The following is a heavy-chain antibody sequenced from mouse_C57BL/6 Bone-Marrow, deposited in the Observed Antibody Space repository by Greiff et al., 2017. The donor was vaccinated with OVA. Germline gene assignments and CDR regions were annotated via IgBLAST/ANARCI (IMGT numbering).Heavy chain of an antibody. Sequence: VQLQQSGPELVKPGASVKISCKASGYSFTDYNMNWVKQSNGKSLEWIGVINPNYGTTSYNQKFKGKATLTVDQSSRTAYMQLNSLTSEDSAVYYCASSTMITEIVRHYFDYWGQGTTLTVSS. J-gene: IGHJ2*01. D-gene: IGHD2-4*01. CDR3: ASSTMITEIVRHYFDY. CDR1: GYSFTDYN. CDR2: INPNYGTT. V-gene: IGHV1-39*01.